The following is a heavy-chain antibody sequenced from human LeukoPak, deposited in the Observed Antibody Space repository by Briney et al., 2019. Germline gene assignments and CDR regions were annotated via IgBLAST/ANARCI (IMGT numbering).Heavy chain of an antibody. CDR3: VRVRGSYAFDF. V-gene: IGHV3-21*04. Sequence: GGSLRLSCAASGFTFSTSSMNWIRQAPGKGLEWVSSISSSSSYKYYADSVKGRFTISRDNARNSLYLQMNSLRAEDTAVYYCVRVRGSYAFDFWGQGTPVIVSS. J-gene: IGHJ4*02. CDR2: ISSSSSYK. D-gene: IGHD1-26*01. CDR1: GFTFSTSS.